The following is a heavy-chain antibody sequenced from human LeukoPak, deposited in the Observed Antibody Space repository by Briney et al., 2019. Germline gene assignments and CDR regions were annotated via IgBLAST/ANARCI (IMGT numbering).Heavy chain of an antibody. J-gene: IGHJ4*02. D-gene: IGHD5-18*01. CDR1: GGSISSDY. CDR3: ARAGYSYGIDY. Sequence: SETLSLTCTVSGGSISSDYWSWIRQPPGEGLEWIGYIYYSGSTNYNPSLKSRVTISVDTSKNQFSLKLSSVTAADTAVYYCARAGYSYGIDYWGQGTLVTVSS. V-gene: IGHV4-59*01. CDR2: IYYSGST.